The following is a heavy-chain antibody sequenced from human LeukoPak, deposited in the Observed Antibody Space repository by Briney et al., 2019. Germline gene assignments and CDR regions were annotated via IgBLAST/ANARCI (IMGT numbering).Heavy chain of an antibody. V-gene: IGHV4-39*07. Sequence: SETLSLTCTVSGGSISSSSYYWGWIRQPPGKGLEWIGSIYYSGSTYYSPSLKSRVTISVDTSKNQFSLKLSSVTAADTAVYYCARDELGGNQPLDYWGQGTLVTVSS. CDR2: IYYSGST. CDR3: ARDELGGNQPLDY. J-gene: IGHJ4*02. D-gene: IGHD4-23*01. CDR1: GGSISSSSYY.